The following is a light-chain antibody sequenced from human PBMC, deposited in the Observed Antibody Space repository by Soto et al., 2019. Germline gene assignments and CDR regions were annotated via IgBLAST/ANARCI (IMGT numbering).Light chain of an antibody. Sequence: DIKMTQSPSSVSASVGDRVTMTCRASQDINNWLTWYQQRPGKAPKLLIYAASGLQSGVPSRFSGTGSGTDFTLTISSLQPEDFASYYCHQAYSFPLTFGGGTRVDIK. CDR1: QDINNW. CDR2: AAS. CDR3: HQAYSFPLT. J-gene: IGKJ4*01. V-gene: IGKV1-12*01.